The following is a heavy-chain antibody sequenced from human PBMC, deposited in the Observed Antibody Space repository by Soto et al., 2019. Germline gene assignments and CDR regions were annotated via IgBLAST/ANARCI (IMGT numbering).Heavy chain of an antibody. CDR3: SRRIESTPVTGGYFAL. CDR1: GLTFSGSP. Sequence: EVQLVESGGGLVQPGGSLKLSCAASGLTFSGSPIHWVRQASGKGLEWVGRIRSKANSYATAYAASVKGRFTISRDDSKDTAYLQMHSLETEDTAIYFCSRRIESTPVTGGYFALWGRGTLVTVSS. D-gene: IGHD1-26*01. V-gene: IGHV3-73*02. CDR2: IRSKANSYAT. J-gene: IGHJ2*01.